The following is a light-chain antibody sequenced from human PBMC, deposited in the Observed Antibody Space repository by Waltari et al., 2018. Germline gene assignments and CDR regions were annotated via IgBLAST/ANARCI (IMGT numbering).Light chain of an antibody. CDR1: QSISIW. V-gene: IGKV1-5*03. J-gene: IGKJ2*01. CDR3: QHYDNYPVA. CDR2: KSS. Sequence: DTQMTQSPSTLLASVGARVSITCRASQSISIWLAWYQQRSGKAPKLLISKSSSLESGVPSRFSGSGSGTEFTLTITNLHPDDFATYYCQHYDNYPVAFGQGTKLEIK.